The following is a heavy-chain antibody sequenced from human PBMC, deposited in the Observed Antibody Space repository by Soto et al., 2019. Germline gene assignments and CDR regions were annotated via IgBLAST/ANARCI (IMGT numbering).Heavy chain of an antibody. CDR3: ARVITGTKYYYYYYGMDV. CDR1: GYTFAGYY. Sequence: ASVKVSCKASGYTFAGYYMHWVRQAPGQGLEWMGWINPNSGGTNYAQKLQGRVTMTTDTSTSTAYMELRSLRSDDTAVYYCARVITGTKYYYYYYGMDVWGQGTTVTVSS. V-gene: IGHV1-2*02. J-gene: IGHJ6*02. D-gene: IGHD1-7*01. CDR2: INPNSGGT.